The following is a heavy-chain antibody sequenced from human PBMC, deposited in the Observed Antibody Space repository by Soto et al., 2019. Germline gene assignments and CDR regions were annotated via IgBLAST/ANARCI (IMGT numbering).Heavy chain of an antibody. CDR1: GFTFSSYA. CDR2: ISGSGGST. V-gene: IGHV3-23*01. D-gene: IGHD3-3*01. Sequence: GGSLRLSCAASGFTFSSYAMSWVRQAPGKGLEWVSAISGSGGSTYYADSVKGRFTISRDNSKNTLYLQMNSLRAEDTAVYYCAKDQILEWLGPGSYYYMDVWGKGTTVTVSS. J-gene: IGHJ6*03. CDR3: AKDQILEWLGPGSYYYMDV.